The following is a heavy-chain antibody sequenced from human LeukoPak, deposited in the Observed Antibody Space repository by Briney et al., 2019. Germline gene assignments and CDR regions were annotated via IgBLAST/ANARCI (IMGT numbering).Heavy chain of an antibody. CDR1: GGSISSYN. V-gene: IGHV4-59*08. D-gene: IGHD3-22*01. J-gene: IGHJ6*02. Sequence: SETLPLTCTVPGGSISSYNWSWIRQPPGKGLEWIGYIYYSGGTKYNPSLKSRVTISVDTSKNIFSLKLSSVTAADTAVYYCARLRDHYYDSSGYYYVPYYYYYGMDVWGQGTTVTVSS. CDR2: IYYSGGT. CDR3: ARLRDHYYDSSGYYYVPYYYYYGMDV.